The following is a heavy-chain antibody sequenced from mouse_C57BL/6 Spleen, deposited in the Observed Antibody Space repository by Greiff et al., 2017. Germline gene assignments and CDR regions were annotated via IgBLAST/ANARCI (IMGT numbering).Heavy chain of an antibody. J-gene: IGHJ4*01. CDR2: ISSGSSNI. V-gene: IGHV5-17*01. CDR1: GFTFSDYG. CDR3: AREGYDAMDD. Sequence: EVKLVESGGGLVKPGGSLKLSCAASGFTFSDYGMHWVRQAPEQGLEWVAYISSGSSNIYYADTVKGRFTISRDTAKNTLFLQMTSLRSEDTAMYYCAREGYDAMDDWGQGASVTVAS.